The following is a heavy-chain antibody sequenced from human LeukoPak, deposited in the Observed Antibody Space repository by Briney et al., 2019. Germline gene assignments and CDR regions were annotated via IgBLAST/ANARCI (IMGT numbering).Heavy chain of an antibody. Sequence: GGSLRLSCAASGFTFDDYAMHWVRQAPGKGLEGVSGISWNSGRIGYADSVKGRFTISRDNAKTSLYLQMNSLRAEAMALYYCAKARGGSYYLADFDYWGQGTLVTVSS. CDR1: GFTFDDYA. V-gene: IGHV3-9*03. D-gene: IGHD1-26*01. CDR3: AKARGGSYYLADFDY. J-gene: IGHJ4*02. CDR2: ISWNSGRI.